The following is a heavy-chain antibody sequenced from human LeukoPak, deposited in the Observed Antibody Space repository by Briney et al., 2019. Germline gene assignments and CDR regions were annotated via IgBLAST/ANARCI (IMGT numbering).Heavy chain of an antibody. J-gene: IGHJ6*02. CDR3: AKDRYYASGSPTRHYYGMDV. CDR2: ISGSGGST. CDR1: GSTFSSYA. V-gene: IGHV3-23*01. Sequence: HAGGSLRLSCTASGSTFSSYAMSWVRQAPGKGLEWVSAISGSGGSTYYADSVKGRFTISRDNSKNTLYLQMNSLRAEDTAVYYCAKDRYYASGSPTRHYYGMDVWGQGTTVTVSS. D-gene: IGHD3-10*01.